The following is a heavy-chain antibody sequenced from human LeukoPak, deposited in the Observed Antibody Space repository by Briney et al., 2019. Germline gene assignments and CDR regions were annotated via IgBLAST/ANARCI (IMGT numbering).Heavy chain of an antibody. CDR2: INTDGSYS. CDR1: GFTFSRFA. J-gene: IGHJ4*02. V-gene: IGHV3-74*01. Sequence: GGSLRLSCAASGFTFSRFAMHWGGQPPGTGLVLVSRINTDGSYSIYADSVKGRFTFSRDNAKTTLYLQMNSLRPEDTAVYYCARDFVYDRSGSDYWGQGTLVTVSS. CDR3: ARDFVYDRSGSDY. D-gene: IGHD3-22*01.